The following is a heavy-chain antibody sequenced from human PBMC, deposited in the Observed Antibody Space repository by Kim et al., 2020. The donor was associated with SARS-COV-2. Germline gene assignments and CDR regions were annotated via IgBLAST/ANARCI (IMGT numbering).Heavy chain of an antibody. D-gene: IGHD1-20*01. CDR3: ARQDITGAFDI. CDR2: IYPGDSAT. CDR1: GYSFTVCW. V-gene: IGHV5-51*01. Sequence: GESLKISCKGSGYSFTVCWIGWVRQMPGKCLEWMGIIYPGDSATRYSPSFQGQATFSADKSISTAYVQWSSLKASDTAMYYCARQDITGAFDIWSQGTMVTVSS. J-gene: IGHJ3*02.